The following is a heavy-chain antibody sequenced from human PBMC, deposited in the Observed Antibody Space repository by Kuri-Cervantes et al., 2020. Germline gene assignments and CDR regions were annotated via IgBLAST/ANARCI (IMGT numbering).Heavy chain of an antibody. Sequence: ASVKVSCKASGYTFTGYYMHWVRQAPGQGLEWMGWINPNSGGTNYAQKFQGRVTMTRDTSISTAYMELSRLRSDDTAVYYCASRDSGSYYFPYYYYGMDVWGQGTTVTVSS. V-gene: IGHV1-2*02. CDR3: ASRDSGSYYFPYYYYGMDV. CDR2: INPNSGGT. J-gene: IGHJ6*02. CDR1: GYTFTGYY. D-gene: IGHD1-26*01.